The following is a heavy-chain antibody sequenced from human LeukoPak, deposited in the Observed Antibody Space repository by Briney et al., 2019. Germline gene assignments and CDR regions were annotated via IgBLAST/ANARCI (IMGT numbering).Heavy chain of an antibody. CDR1: GGTFSSSA. J-gene: IGHJ4*02. CDR2: IIPIFGTA. CDR3: ASPTTFRGSGLDY. Sequence: SVKVSCKASGGTFSSSAISWVRQAPGQGLEWMGRIIPIFGTANYAQKFQGRVTITTDESTSTAYMELSSLRSEDTAVYYCASPTTFRGSGLDYWGQGTLVTVSS. V-gene: IGHV1-69*05. D-gene: IGHD3-3*01.